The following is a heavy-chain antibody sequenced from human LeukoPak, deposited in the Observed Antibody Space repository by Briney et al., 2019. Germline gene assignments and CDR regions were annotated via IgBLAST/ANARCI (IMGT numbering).Heavy chain of an antibody. CDR2: INPSGGST. J-gene: IGHJ4*02. CDR1: GYTFSIYY. V-gene: IGHV1-46*01. Sequence: ASVKVSCKASGYTFSIYYMHWVRQAPGQGLEWMGIINPSGGSTSYAQKFQGRVTMTRDTSTSTVYMELSSLRSEDTAVYYCVTDTFDYWGQGTLVTVSS. CDR3: VTDTFDY.